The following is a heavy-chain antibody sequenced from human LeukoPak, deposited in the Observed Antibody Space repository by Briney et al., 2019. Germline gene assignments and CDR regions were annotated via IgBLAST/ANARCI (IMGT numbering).Heavy chain of an antibody. CDR3: ARAPYSGTYYRFDY. CDR2: IYYSGST. CDR1: GGAVRRGSDY. J-gene: IGHJ4*02. Sequence: LETRSLTCTGSGGAVRRGSDYRGWIRQPTKKGLEWIGYIYYSGSTNYNPSLKSRVTISVDTSKNQFSLKLSSVTAADTAVYYCARAPYSGTYYRFDYWGQGTLVTVSS. D-gene: IGHD1-26*01. V-gene: IGHV4-61*01.